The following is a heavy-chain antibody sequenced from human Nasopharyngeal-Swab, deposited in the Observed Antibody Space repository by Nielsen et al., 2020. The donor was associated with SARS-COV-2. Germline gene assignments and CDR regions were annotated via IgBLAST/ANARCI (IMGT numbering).Heavy chain of an antibody. J-gene: IGHJ4*02. D-gene: IGHD6-13*01. V-gene: IGHV4-59*01. CDR3: ARSSSWYYFDY. CDR1: GGSLTSYY. CDR2: IYFSGST. Sequence: SETLSLTCTVSGGSLTSYYWSWIRQPPGKGLEWLGYIYFSGSTNYNPSLTSRLTISVDTSKNQFSLKLSSVTAADTAVYYCARSSSWYYFDYWAQGTQVTVSS.